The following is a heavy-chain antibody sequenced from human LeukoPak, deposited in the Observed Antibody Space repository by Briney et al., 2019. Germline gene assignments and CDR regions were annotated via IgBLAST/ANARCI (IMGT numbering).Heavy chain of an antibody. V-gene: IGHV4-61*08. J-gene: IGHJ4*02. CDR3: ARGVREDYFDH. Sequence: PSETLSLTCAVSGGSISSGGYSWSWIRQPPGKGLEWIGEINHSGSTNYNPSLKSRVTISVDTSKNQFSLKLSSVTAADTAVYYCARGVREDYFDHWGQGTLVTVSS. D-gene: IGHD1-26*01. CDR2: INHSGST. CDR1: GGSISSGGYS.